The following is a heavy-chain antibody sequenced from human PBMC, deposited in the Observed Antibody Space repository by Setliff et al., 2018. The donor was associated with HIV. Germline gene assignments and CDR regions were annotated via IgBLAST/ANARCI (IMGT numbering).Heavy chain of an antibody. J-gene: IGHJ6*03. D-gene: IGHD3-10*01. V-gene: IGHV1-69*13. Sequence: SVKVSCKASGDTYRNYAVNWVRQAPGQGLEWMGGIIPIFGTPKYAQKFQGRVTITADESTSTAYMELSSLRSEDTAVYYCATAGEMATIGYSYYYMDVWGKGTTVTVSS. CDR1: GDTYRNYA. CDR3: ATAGEMATIGYSYYYMDV. CDR2: IIPIFGTP.